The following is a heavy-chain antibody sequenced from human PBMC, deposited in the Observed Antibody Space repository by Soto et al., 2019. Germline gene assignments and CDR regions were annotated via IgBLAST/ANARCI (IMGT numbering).Heavy chain of an antibody. CDR1: GYSISSGYY. CDR3: ARYIKGSSYSSYYFDY. V-gene: IGHV4-38-2*01. D-gene: IGHD1-26*01. Sequence: SETLSLTCAVSGYSISSGYYWGWIRQPPGKGLEWIGSIYRSGSTYYNPSLKSRVTISVDTSKNQFSLKLSSVTAADTAVYYCARYIKGSSYSSYYFDYWGQGNLVTVSS. CDR2: IYRSGST. J-gene: IGHJ4*02.